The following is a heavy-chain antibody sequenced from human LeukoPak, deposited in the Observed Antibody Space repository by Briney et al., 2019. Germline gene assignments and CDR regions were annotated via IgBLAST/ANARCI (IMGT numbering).Heavy chain of an antibody. CDR1: GYTFTGYY. D-gene: IGHD3-22*01. J-gene: IGHJ3*02. Sequence: GASVKVSCKASGYTFTGYYMHWVRQAPGQGLEWMGWINPNSGGTNYAQKFQGRVTMTRDTSISTAYMELSRLRSDDTAVYYCARVGSSGWIDAFDIWGQGTMVTVSS. V-gene: IGHV1-2*02. CDR2: INPNSGGT. CDR3: ARVGSSGWIDAFDI.